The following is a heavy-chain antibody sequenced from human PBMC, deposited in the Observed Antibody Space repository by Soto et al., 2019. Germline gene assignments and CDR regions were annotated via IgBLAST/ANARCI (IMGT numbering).Heavy chain of an antibody. J-gene: IGHJ3*02. CDR2: ISGSGGST. D-gene: IGHD2-2*01. CDR1: GFTFSSYA. Sequence: SCAASGFTFSSYAMSWVRQAPGKGLEWVSAISGSGGSTYYADSVKGRFTISRDNSKNTLYLQMNSLRAEDTAVYYCAKGVVVVPAGINDAFDIWGQGTMVTVSS. V-gene: IGHV3-23*01. CDR3: AKGVVVVPAGINDAFDI.